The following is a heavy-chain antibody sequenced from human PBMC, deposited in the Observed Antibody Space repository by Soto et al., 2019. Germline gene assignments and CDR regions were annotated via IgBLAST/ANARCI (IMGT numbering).Heavy chain of an antibody. CDR2: IYTDDST. CDR1: GFTVSSNY. D-gene: IGHD3-10*01. Sequence: GGSLILSCASSGFTVSSNYMSWVRQAPGKGLEWLPVIYTDDSTYYADSVKGRFTISRHNSKNTLYLQMNSLRAEDTAVYYCAKREGRKFEYWGQGTLVTVS. V-gene: IGHV3-53*04. CDR3: AKREGRKFEY. J-gene: IGHJ4*02.